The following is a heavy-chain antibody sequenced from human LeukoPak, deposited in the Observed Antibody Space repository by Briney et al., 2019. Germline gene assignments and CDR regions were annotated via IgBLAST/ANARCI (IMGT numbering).Heavy chain of an antibody. CDR2: ISSSSSYI. V-gene: IGHV3-21*01. CDR3: ATKVGTTRYYYYMDV. Sequence: GGSLRLSCAASGFTFSSYSMNWVRQAPEKGLEWVSSISSSSSYIYYADSVKGRFTISRDNAKNSLYLQMNSLRAEDTAVYYCATKVGTTRYYYYMDVWGKGTTVTVSS. J-gene: IGHJ6*03. CDR1: GFTFSSYS. D-gene: IGHD1-1*01.